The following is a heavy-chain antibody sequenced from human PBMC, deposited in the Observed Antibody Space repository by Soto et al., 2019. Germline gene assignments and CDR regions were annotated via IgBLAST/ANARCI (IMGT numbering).Heavy chain of an antibody. D-gene: IGHD1-26*01. V-gene: IGHV1-8*01. CDR2: MNPSSGYT. CDR1: GYTFTDYD. CDR3: ARFVRHQLPTIDY. Sequence: QVQLVQSGAEVKKPGASVRVSCKASGYTFTDYDINWVRLATGQGLEWMGWMNPSSGYTGHAQKFQGRVTMTWDTSISTAYMELSSLTSADTAVYYCARFVRHQLPTIDYWGQGALVTVSS. J-gene: IGHJ4*02.